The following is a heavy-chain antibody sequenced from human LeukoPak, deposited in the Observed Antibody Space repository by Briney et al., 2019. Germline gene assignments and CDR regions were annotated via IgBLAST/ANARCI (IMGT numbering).Heavy chain of an antibody. CDR3: ARDSSSWYIVDYMDV. D-gene: IGHD6-13*01. CDR2: ISGSGGST. J-gene: IGHJ6*03. V-gene: IGHV3-23*01. CDR1: GFTFNNHA. Sequence: GGSLRLSCTASGFTFNNHAMNWVRQAPGKGLEWVSAISGSGGSTYYADSVKGRFTISRDNAKNSLYLQMNSLRAEDTAVYYCARDSSSWYIVDYMDVWGKGTTVTIS.